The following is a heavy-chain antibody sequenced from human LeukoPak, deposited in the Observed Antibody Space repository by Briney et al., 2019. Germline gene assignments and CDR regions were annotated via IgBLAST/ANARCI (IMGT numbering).Heavy chain of an antibody. CDR3: AKAVAGTRNAFHI. J-gene: IGHJ3*02. D-gene: IGHD6-19*01. CDR2: IYHSGST. V-gene: IGHV4-38-2*02. CDR1: GYSISSGYY. Sequence: SETLSLTCTVSGYSISSGYYWGWIRQPPGKGLEWIGSIYHSGSTYYNPSLKSRLTISLDTSKNQFSLKLRSVTAADTAVYCCAKAVAGTRNAFHIWGQGTMVTVSS.